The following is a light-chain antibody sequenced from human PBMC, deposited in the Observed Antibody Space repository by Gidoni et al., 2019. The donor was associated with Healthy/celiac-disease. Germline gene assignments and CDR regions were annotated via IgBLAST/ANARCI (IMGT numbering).Light chain of an antibody. CDR1: QDISSY. J-gene: IGKJ4*01. CDR3: QQYDNLPLT. CDR2: DAS. V-gene: IGKV1-33*01. Sequence: IHVTQSPSSLSASVGDRVTITCQASQDISSYLNWYQQKPGKAPKLLIYDASNLETGVPSRFSGSGSGTDFTFTISSLQPEDIATYYCQQYDNLPLTFGGGTKVEIK.